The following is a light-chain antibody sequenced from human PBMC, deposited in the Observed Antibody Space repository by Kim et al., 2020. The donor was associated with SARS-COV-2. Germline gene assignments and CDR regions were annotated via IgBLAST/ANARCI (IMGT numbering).Light chain of an antibody. CDR3: TSYTSLSTLV. V-gene: IGLV2-14*03. CDR1: SSDVGGYTV. Sequence: GQSVTIPCSGTSSDVGGYTVVSCHQHHPGNAPNLIFYNVRNRPAGVSSRFSGSKSGTAASLTISVLQADDADYYCCTSYTSLSTLVFGGGTKLTVL. CDR2: NVR. J-gene: IGLJ3*02.